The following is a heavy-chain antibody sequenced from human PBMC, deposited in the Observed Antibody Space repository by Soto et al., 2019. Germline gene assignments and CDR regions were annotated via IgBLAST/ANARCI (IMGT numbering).Heavy chain of an antibody. J-gene: IGHJ4*02. CDR2: ISYDGSNK. V-gene: IGHV3-30-3*01. D-gene: IGHD2-2*01. Sequence: QVQLVESGGGVVQPGRSLRLSCAASGFTFSSYAMHWVRQAPGKGLEWVAVISYDGSNKYYADSVKGRFTISRDNSKNTLYLQMNSLRAEDTAVYYCAREGSLVPAAMGGGYYFDYWGQGTLVTVSS. CDR3: AREGSLVPAAMGGGYYFDY. CDR1: GFTFSSYA.